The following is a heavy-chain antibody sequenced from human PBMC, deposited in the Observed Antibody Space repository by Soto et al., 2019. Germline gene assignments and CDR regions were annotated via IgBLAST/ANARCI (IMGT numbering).Heavy chain of an antibody. CDR3: ARVQYQDIVKTPSPRRSIDS. CDR1: GGSTSSGNHY. D-gene: IGHD2-15*01. J-gene: IGHJ4*02. CDR2: IYHSGTA. Sequence: LSLTCTVSGGSTSSGNHYWSWIRQHPGTGLEWIGYIYHSGTAYYNPSLKSRVIMSVDTSKNQFSLNLKSVTAADTATYYCARVQYQDIVKTPSPRRSIDSWGQGALVTFSS. V-gene: IGHV4-31*03.